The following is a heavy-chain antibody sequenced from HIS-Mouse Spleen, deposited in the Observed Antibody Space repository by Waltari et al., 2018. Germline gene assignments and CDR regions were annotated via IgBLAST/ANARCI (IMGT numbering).Heavy chain of an antibody. CDR3: ARDNGIAARIGWFDP. CDR2: IYHSGST. V-gene: IGHV4-38-2*02. J-gene: IGHJ5*02. CDR1: GYSISSGYY. Sequence: QVQLQESGPGLVKPSETLSLTCTVSGYSISSGYYWGWIRQPPGKGLEGIGSIYHSGSTYYNPSLKSRVSISVGTSKNRFSLKLSSVTAADTAVYYCARDNGIAARIGWFDPWGQGRGWSPSPQ. D-gene: IGHD6-6*01.